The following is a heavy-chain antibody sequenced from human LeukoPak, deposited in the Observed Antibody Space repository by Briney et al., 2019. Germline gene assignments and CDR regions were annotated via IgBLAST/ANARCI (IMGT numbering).Heavy chain of an antibody. D-gene: IGHD1-26*01. CDR2: IIPIFGTA. J-gene: IGHJ4*02. Sequence: SVKVSCKASRGTFSSYTISWVRQAPGQGLEWMGGIIPIFGTANYAQKFQGRVTITADESTSTAYMELSSLRSEDTAVYYCARDTGGSYDFDYWGQGTLVTVSS. CDR3: ARDTGGSYDFDY. V-gene: IGHV1-69*13. CDR1: RGTFSSYT.